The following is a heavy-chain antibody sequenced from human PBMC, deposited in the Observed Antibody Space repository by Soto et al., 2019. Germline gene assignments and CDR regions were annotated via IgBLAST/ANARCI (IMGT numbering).Heavy chain of an antibody. D-gene: IGHD6-19*01. CDR2: INAGNGNT. Sequence: ASVKVSCKASGYTFTSYAMHWVRQAPGQRLEWMGWINAGNGNTKYSQKFQGRVTITRDTSASTAYMELSSLRSEDTAVYYCARDVLMAGAFDYWGQGTLVTVSS. CDR3: ARDVLMAGAFDY. J-gene: IGHJ4*02. V-gene: IGHV1-3*01. CDR1: GYTFTSYA.